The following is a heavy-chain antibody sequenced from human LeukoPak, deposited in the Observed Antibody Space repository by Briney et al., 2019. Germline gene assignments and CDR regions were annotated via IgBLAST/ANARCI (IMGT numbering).Heavy chain of an antibody. J-gene: IGHJ4*02. V-gene: IGHV3-33*01. CDR2: IWYDGSNK. D-gene: IGHD2/OR15-2a*01. CDR1: GFTLSSYG. Sequence: PGGSLRLSCAASGFTLSSYGMHWVRQAPGKGLEWVAVIWYDGSNKYYADSVKGRFTVSRDKPKNTLYLQMNSLRAEDTAVYYCARGANRAPDLLDYWGQGTLVTVSS. CDR3: ARGANRAPDLLDY.